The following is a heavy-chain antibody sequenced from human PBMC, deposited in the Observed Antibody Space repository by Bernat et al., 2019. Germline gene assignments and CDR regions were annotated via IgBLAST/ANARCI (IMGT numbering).Heavy chain of an antibody. CDR2: IWYDGSNK. J-gene: IGHJ5*02. D-gene: IGHD6-13*01. CDR3: ARETGKAAAVRNNNNWFDT. CDR1: GFTFSSYG. Sequence: QVQLVESGGGVVQPGRSLRLSCAASGFTFSSYGMHWVRQAPGKGLEWVAVIWYDGSNKYYADSVKGRFTISRDNSKNTLYLQMNSLRAEDTAVYYCARETGKAAAVRNNNNWFDTWGQGTLVTVSS. V-gene: IGHV3-33*01.